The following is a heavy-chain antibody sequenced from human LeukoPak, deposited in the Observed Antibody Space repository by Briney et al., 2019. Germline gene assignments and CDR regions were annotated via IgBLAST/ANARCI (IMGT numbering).Heavy chain of an antibody. D-gene: IGHD3-10*01. CDR1: GASITASGFY. V-gene: IGHV4-39*01. CDR3: ARRSHSPLGSPY. J-gene: IGHJ4*01. Sequence: SETLSLTCSVSGASITASGFYWAWVRRPPGKGLEWIGSLYYGVTNYYNPSLQSRVTISVDTSKNQFSLDLASVTAADTAVYYCARRSHSPLGSPYWGQGTQVTVSS. CDR2: LYYGVTN.